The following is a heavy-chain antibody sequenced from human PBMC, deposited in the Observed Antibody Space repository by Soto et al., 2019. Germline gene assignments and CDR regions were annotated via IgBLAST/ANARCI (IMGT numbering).Heavy chain of an antibody. CDR1: GLTFNTSG. J-gene: IGHJ6*02. CDR2: ISYDGATQ. CDR3: ATKARVTNYLYYGMDV. Sequence: GGSLRLSCEVPGLTFNTSGMHWVRQAPGKGLEWLAVISYDGATQYYGDTVKGRFTISRDNSKNTLFLHMGRLRAEDTAMYYCATKARVTNYLYYGMDVWGLGTTVTVSS. D-gene: IGHD2-21*02. V-gene: IGHV3-30*03.